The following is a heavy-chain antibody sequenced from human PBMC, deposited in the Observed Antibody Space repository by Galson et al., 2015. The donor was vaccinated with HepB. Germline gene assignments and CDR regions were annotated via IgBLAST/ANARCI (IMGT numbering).Heavy chain of an antibody. D-gene: IGHD6-19*01. Sequence: SLRLSCAASGFIFNNYNMNWVRQTPGKGLEWVASISSSSDYTKYADSVKGRVTISRDNAKNLLYLQMNSLRAEDTAVYYCARDWGIAVAGTWWFDPWGQGTLVTVSS. CDR1: GFIFNNYN. CDR2: ISSSSDYT. V-gene: IGHV3-21*01. J-gene: IGHJ5*02. CDR3: ARDWGIAVAGTWWFDP.